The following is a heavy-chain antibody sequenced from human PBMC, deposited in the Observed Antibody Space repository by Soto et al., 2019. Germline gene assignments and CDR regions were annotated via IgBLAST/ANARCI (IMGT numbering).Heavy chain of an antibody. Sequence: QVQLQESGPGLVKPSETLSLTCSVSGGSITNYYWNWIRQPPGKGLEWIGYISYNGSTKYNPSLKSRVTISVDTSKDQFSLKLRSVTAADTAVYYCERDLVVTTKGYYYYFAMDVWGQGTTVTVSS. CDR3: ERDLVVTTKGYYYYFAMDV. D-gene: IGHD5-12*01. V-gene: IGHV4-59*01. J-gene: IGHJ6*02. CDR2: ISYNGST. CDR1: GGSITNYY.